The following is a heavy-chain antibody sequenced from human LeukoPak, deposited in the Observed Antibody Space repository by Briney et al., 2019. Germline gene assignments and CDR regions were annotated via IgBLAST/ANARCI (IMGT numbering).Heavy chain of an antibody. V-gene: IGHV3-30*02. J-gene: IGHJ4*02. D-gene: IGHD6-19*01. Sequence: GGSLRLSRAASGFTFSIYGMHWVRQAPGKGLEWVAFIRHDESNNYYADSVKGRFTISRDNSKNTLYLQMNSLRAEDTAVYYCAKGIAVVYFDYWGQGTLVTVSS. CDR2: IRHDESNN. CDR1: GFTFSIYG. CDR3: AKGIAVVYFDY.